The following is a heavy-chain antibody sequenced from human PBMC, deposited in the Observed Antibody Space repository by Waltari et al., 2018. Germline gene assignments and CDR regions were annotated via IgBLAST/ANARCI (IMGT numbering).Heavy chain of an antibody. CDR3: AGTYYYDSSGYYYDNWFDP. CDR1: GGSISSYY. Sequence: QVQLQESGPGLVKPSETLSLTCTVSGGSISSYYWSWIRQPAGKGLECIWRIDTSGSTNYNPALKSRVTMAVDTSKNQFSLKLSSVTAADTAVYYCAGTYYYDSSGYYYDNWFDPWGQGTLVTVSS. CDR2: IDTSGST. J-gene: IGHJ5*02. V-gene: IGHV4-4*07. D-gene: IGHD3-22*01.